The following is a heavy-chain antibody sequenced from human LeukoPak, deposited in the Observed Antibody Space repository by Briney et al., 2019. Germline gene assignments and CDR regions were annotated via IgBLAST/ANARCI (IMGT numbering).Heavy chain of an antibody. CDR1: GYTFTSYD. V-gene: IGHV1-8*01. CDR3: ARGGYSYGYPGYYYYYMDV. D-gene: IGHD5-18*01. Sequence: ASVKVSCKASGYTFTSYDINWVRQATGQGLEWMGWMNPNSGNTGYAQKFQGRVTMTRNTSISTAYMELSSLRSEDTAVYYCARGGYSYGYPGYYYYYMDVWGKGTTVTVSS. CDR2: MNPNSGNT. J-gene: IGHJ6*03.